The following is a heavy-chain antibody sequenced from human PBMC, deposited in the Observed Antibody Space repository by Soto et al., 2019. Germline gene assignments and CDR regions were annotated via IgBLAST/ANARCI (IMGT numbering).Heavy chain of an antibody. Sequence: SXGSLRPSCATYGFIFRIYDMSWVRQAPGKGLDWVSGIIPTGGTTYYADSVKGRFTIARDNSGHTLFLTLKSLRVDDTAIYDCAKLAPELSTSPRYFDYWGHGAGVTVSS. D-gene: IGHD1-7*01. J-gene: IGHJ4*03. V-gene: IGHV3-23*01. CDR1: GFIFRIYD. CDR2: IIPTGGTT. CDR3: AKLAPELSTSPRYFDY.